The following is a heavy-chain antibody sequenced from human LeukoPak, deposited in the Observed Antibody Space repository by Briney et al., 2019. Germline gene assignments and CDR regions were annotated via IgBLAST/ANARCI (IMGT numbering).Heavy chain of an antibody. CDR1: GGSFSGYY. V-gene: IGHV4-34*01. CDR3: ARGLGTIFGVVIIKRHFDY. CDR2: INHSGST. Sequence: SETLSPTCAVYGGSFSGYYWSWIRQPPGKGLEWIGEINHSGSTNYNPSLKSRVTISVDTSKNQFSLKLSSVTAADTAVYYCARGLGTIFGVVIIKRHFDYWGQGTLVTVSS. J-gene: IGHJ4*02. D-gene: IGHD3-3*01.